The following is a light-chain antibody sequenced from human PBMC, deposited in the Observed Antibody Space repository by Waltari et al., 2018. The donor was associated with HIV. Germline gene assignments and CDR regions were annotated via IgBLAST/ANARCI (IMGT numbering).Light chain of an antibody. CDR1: SLRSYY. J-gene: IGLJ2*01. Sequence: SSELTQDPAVSVALGQTVRITCQGDSLRSYYASWYQQKPGQAPVIVIYGKNNRPSGIPDRFSVSSSGNTASLTITGAQAKDEADYYCNSRDSSGNHLMVFGGGTKLTVL. CDR3: NSRDSSGNHLMV. CDR2: GKN. V-gene: IGLV3-19*01.